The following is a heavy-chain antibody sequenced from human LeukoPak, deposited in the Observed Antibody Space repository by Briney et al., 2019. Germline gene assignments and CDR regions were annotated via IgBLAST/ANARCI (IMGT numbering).Heavy chain of an antibody. D-gene: IGHD6-13*01. V-gene: IGHV5-51*01. CDR2: IYPGDSDV. CDR3: ARRTRTAQIAAAGSGYFDY. Sequence: GESLKISCKGSGYSFATYWIGWVRQMPGNGLEWMGIIYPGDSDVIYSPSFQGQVTVSVDKSIDTAYLQWSSLKASDAAMYYCARRTRTAQIAAAGSGYFDYWGQGTLVTVSS. CDR1: GYSFATYW. J-gene: IGHJ4*02.